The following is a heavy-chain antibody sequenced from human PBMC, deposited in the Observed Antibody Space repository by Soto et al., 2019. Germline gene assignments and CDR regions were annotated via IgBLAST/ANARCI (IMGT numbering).Heavy chain of an antibody. Sequence: GESLKISCKGSGYSFTSYWIGWVRQMPGKGLEWMGIIYPGDSDTRYSPSFQGQVTISADKSISTAYLQWSSLKASDTAMYYCARGNCSGGSCYYTPDWFAPWGQGTLVTVAS. CDR1: GYSFTSYW. CDR3: ARGNCSGGSCYYTPDWFAP. V-gene: IGHV5-51*01. J-gene: IGHJ5*02. CDR2: IYPGDSDT. D-gene: IGHD2-15*01.